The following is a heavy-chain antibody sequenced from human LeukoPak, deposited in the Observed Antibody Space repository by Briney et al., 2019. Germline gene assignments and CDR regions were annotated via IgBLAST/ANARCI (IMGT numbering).Heavy chain of an antibody. CDR2: IKTEGSNT. Sequence: GGSLRLSCAASGFTFSSYWMHWVRQVPGKGLVWVSRIKTEGSNTVYADNVKGRFTISRDNAKNTLYLQMNSLRVEDTAVYYCTRTYYYDSRDYFDYWGQGALVTVSS. V-gene: IGHV3-74*01. D-gene: IGHD3-22*01. CDR1: GFTFSSYW. CDR3: TRTYYYDSRDYFDY. J-gene: IGHJ4*02.